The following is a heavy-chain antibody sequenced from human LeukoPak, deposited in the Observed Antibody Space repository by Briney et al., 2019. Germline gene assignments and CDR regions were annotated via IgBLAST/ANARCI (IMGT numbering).Heavy chain of an antibody. CDR2: MNPNSGNT. V-gene: IGHV1-8*03. CDR1: GYSFTSYG. D-gene: IGHD3-10*01. CDR3: ASSGWSDAFDI. J-gene: IGHJ3*02. Sequence: ASVKVSCKASGYSFTSYGLNWVRQATGQGLEWMGWMNPNSGNTGYAQKFQGRVTITRNTSISTAYMELSSLRSEDTAVYCCASSGWSDAFDIWGQGTMVTVSS.